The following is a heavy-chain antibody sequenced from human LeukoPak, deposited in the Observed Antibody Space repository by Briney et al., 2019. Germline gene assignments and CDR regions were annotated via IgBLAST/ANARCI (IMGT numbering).Heavy chain of an antibody. V-gene: IGHV4-34*01. Sequence: SETLSLTCAVYGGSFSGYYWSWIRQPPGKGLEWIGEINHSGSTNYNPSLKSRVTISVDTSKNQFSLKLSSVTAADTAVYYCARDPEIVGATASYFDYWGQGTLVTVSS. CDR3: ARDPEIVGATASYFDY. CDR2: INHSGST. J-gene: IGHJ4*02. CDR1: GGSFSGYY. D-gene: IGHD1-26*01.